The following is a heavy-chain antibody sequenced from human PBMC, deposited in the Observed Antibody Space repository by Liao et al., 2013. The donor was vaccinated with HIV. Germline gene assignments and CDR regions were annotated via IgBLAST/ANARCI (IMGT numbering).Heavy chain of an antibody. CDR2: IYTSGST. V-gene: IGHV4-61*02. Sequence: QVQLQESGPGLVKPSQTLSLTCTVSGGSISSGSYYWSWIRQPAGKGLEWIGRIYTSGSTNYNPSLKSRVTISVDTSKNQFSLKLSSVTAADTAVYYCARRDGYNSFDIWGQGTMVTVSS. CDR1: GGSISSGSYY. J-gene: IGHJ3*02. CDR3: ARRDGYNSFDI. D-gene: IGHD5-24*01.